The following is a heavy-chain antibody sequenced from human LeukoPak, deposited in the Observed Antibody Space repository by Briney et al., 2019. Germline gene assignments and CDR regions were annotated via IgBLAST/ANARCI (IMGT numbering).Heavy chain of an antibody. CDR2: IYYSGST. J-gene: IGHJ3*02. Sequence: SETLSLTCTVSGVSISSYYWSWIRQPPGKGLEWIGYIYYSGSTNYNPSLKSRVTISVDTSKNQFSLKLSSVTAADTAVYYCARAAKDSSGYHDAFDIWGQGTMVTVSS. V-gene: IGHV4-59*01. CDR3: ARAAKDSSGYHDAFDI. D-gene: IGHD3-22*01. CDR1: GVSISSYY.